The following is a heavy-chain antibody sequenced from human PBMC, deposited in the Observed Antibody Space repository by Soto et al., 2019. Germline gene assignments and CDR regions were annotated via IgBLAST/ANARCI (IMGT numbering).Heavy chain of an antibody. CDR1: GFTFSSYS. J-gene: IGHJ6*02. D-gene: IGHD6-6*01. CDR2: ISSSSSTI. Sequence: GGSLRLSCAASGFTFSSYSMNWVRQAPGKGLEWVSYISSSSSTIYYADSVKGRFTISRDNAKNSLYLQMNSLRDEDTAVYYSAMPEYSSPSYGIDVPAQRTTVTVSS. CDR3: AMPEYSSPSYGIDV. V-gene: IGHV3-48*02.